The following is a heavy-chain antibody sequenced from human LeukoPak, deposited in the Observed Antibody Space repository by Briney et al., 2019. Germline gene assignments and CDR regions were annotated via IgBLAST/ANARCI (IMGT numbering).Heavy chain of an antibody. Sequence: SETLSLTCTVSGGSISSSSYYWGWIRQPPGKGLEWIGSIYYSGSTYYNPSLKSRVTISVDTSKNQFSLKLSSVTAADTAVYYCARERTAPARGMDVWGQGTTVTVSS. V-gene: IGHV4-39*07. CDR1: GGSISSSSYY. CDR2: IYYSGST. J-gene: IGHJ6*02. CDR3: ARERTAPARGMDV.